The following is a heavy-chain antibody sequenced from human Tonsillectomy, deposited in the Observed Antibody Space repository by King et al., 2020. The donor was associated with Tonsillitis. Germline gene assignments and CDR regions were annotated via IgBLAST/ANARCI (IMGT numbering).Heavy chain of an antibody. CDR2: INHSGST. D-gene: IGHD3-3*01. CDR1: GGSFSGYY. V-gene: IGHV4-34*01. J-gene: IGHJ5*02. Sequence: VQLQQWGAGLLKPSETLSLTCAVYGGSFSGYYWSWIRQPPGKGLEWIGEINHSGSTNYNPSLKSRVTISVDTSKNQFSLKLSSVTAADTAVYYCARGGGVLRFLEWSDNWFDPWGQGTLVTVSS. CDR3: ARGGGVLRFLEWSDNWFDP.